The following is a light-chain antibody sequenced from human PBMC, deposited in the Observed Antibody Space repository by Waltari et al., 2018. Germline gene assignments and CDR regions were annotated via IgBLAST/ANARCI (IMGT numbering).Light chain of an antibody. CDR2: LGS. J-gene: IGKJ2*03. CDR1: QSLLDSDGYTH. Sequence: DLVMTQTPLSLPVTPGEPASISCRSSQSLLDSDGYTHLHWYLQKPGQSPQLLIYLGSNRASGVPDRFSGSGSGTDFTLKVSRVEADDAGVYYCMQSLQTPFSFGQGTKVEIK. CDR3: MQSLQTPFS. V-gene: IGKV2-28*01.